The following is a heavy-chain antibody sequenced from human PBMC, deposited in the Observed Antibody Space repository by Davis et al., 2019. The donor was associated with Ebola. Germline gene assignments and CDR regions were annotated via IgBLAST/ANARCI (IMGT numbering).Heavy chain of an antibody. J-gene: IGHJ5*02. CDR2: IFPTMTT. Sequence: SETLSLTCAVSGDSISSRYWWSWVRQPPGTGLEWIGEIFPTMTTNYNPSLKSRLTISLDRSKNQLSLTLSSVTAADTAMYYCAGLNEGEAPWGQGTLVTVSS. D-gene: IGHD3-16*01. V-gene: IGHV4-4*02. CDR3: AGLNEGEAP. CDR1: GDSISSRYW.